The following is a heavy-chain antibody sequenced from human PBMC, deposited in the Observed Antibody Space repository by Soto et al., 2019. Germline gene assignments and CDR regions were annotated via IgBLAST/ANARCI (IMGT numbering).Heavy chain of an antibody. J-gene: IGHJ5*01. Sequence: ASVKVSCKASGYTFTSYAMHWVRQAPGQRLEWMGWINAGNGNTKYSQKFQGRVTITRDTSASTAYMELSSLRSEDTAVYYCAIYPGIGATNWFDSWGKATLVTVSS. CDR1: GYTFTSYA. CDR3: AIYPGIGATNWFDS. CDR2: INAGNGNT. D-gene: IGHD6-25*01. V-gene: IGHV1-3*01.